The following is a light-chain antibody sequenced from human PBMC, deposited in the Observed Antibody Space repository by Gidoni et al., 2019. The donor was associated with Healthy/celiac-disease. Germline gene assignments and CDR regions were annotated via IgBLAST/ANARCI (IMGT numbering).Light chain of an antibody. Sequence: DIQLTQSPSFLSASVGDRVTITCRASQGISSYVAWYQQKPGKAPKLLIYAASTLQSGVPSRFSGSGSGTEFTLTISSLQPEDFATYYCQQIDTFXXXNKXEIK. CDR3: QQIDT. V-gene: IGKV1-9*01. CDR2: AAS. J-gene: IGKJ3*01. CDR1: QGISSY.